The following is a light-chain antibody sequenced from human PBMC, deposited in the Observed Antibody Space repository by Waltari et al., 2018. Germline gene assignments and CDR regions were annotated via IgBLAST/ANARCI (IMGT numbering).Light chain of an antibody. J-gene: IGLJ1*01. CDR1: SSNIGSNA. V-gene: IGLV1-44*01. CDR3: AAWDASLSGYV. CDR2: TND. Sequence: QSVVTQPPSASGTPGQRVTMSCSGSSSNIGSNAENWYQQFPGSAPKLLIHTNDQRPSGVPDRFSGSKSGTSASLAISGLQSEDEADYYCAAWDASLSGYVFGTGTKVTVL.